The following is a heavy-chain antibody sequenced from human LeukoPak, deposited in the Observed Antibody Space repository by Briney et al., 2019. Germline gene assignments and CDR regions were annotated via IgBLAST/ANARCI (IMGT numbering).Heavy chain of an antibody. CDR3: ARDPIVVVAATHYYYYYGMDV. CDR1: GGTFSSYT. V-gene: IGHV1-69*04. CDR2: IIPILGIA. D-gene: IGHD2-15*01. J-gene: IGHJ6*02. Sequence: SVKVSCKASGGTFSSYTISWVRQAPGQGREWMGRIIPILGIANYAQKFQGRVTITADKSTRTAYMELSSLRSEDTAVYYCARDPIVVVAATHYYYYYGMDVWGQGTTVTVSS.